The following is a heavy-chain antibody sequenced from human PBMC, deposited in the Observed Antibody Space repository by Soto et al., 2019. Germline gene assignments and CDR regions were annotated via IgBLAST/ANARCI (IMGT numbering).Heavy chain of an antibody. CDR2: ISPYDGST. CDR3: ARGAGRGSTGFYYYYGMDV. CDR1: GFTFNNYF. D-gene: IGHD1-26*01. Sequence: QVQLVQSGAEVKKPGASVKVSCKASGFTFNNYFFHWVRQAPRQGLEWMGIISPYDGSTNYEQSLQGRVTMTSDTSPSTVYMELSSLRSEDTAVYYCARGAGRGSTGFYYYYGMDVWGHGTTVTVSS. J-gene: IGHJ6*02. V-gene: IGHV1-46*02.